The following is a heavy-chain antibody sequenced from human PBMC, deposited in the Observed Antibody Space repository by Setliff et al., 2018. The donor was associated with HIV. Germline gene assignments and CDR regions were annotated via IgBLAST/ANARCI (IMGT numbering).Heavy chain of an antibody. CDR2: IYYSGST. CDR1: GGSISSYY. CDR3: AGESSFYFFDY. D-gene: IGHD3-10*01. J-gene: IGHJ4*02. Sequence: PSETLSLTCTVSGGSISSYYWSWIRQPPGKGLEWIGYIYYSGSTNYNPSLKSLVTISVDTSKNQFSLKLSSVTAADTAVYYCAGESSFYFFDYWGQGTLVTVSS. V-gene: IGHV4-59*01.